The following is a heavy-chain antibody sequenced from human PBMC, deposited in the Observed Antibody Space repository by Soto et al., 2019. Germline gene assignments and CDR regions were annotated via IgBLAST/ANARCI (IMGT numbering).Heavy chain of an antibody. D-gene: IGHD2-21*01. CDR1: GLTFSKFE. Sequence: EVQMVESGGGLVQPGGSLRLSCEVSGLTFSKFEMTWVRQAPGQGLEWVSSISSDGATIYYADSVKGRFTISRDNDKNLIYLQMNSLKGEATATYYCVRVGIVARPYWGQGTPVTVSS. CDR2: ISSDGATI. J-gene: IGHJ4*02. CDR3: VRVGIVARPY. V-gene: IGHV3-48*03.